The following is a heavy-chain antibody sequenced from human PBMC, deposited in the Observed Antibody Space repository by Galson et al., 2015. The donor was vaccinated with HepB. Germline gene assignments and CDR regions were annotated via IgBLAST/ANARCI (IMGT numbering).Heavy chain of an antibody. D-gene: IGHD5-12*01. V-gene: IGHV3-30-3*01. CDR3: ARVTLRPGDY. Sequence: SLRLSCAGTGFILRSYVMSWVRQAPGKGLEWVAVISYDANNTYYADSVKGRFTISRDNSKNTLYLQMNSLRVEDTAVYYCARVTLRPGDYWGQGTLVAVSS. J-gene: IGHJ4*02. CDR1: GFILRSYV. CDR2: ISYDANNT.